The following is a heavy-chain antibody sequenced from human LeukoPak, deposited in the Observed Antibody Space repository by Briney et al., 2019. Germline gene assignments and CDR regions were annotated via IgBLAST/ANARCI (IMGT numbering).Heavy chain of an antibody. CDR3: ARDQYYYDSSGYPAFDY. Sequence: SETLSLTCTVSGGSISSSSYYWGWIRQPPGKGLEWIGSIYYSGNTYYNASLKSRVTMSVDTSKNQFSLKLSSVTAADTAVYYCARDQYYYDSSGYPAFDYWGQGTLVTVSS. V-gene: IGHV4-39*07. CDR1: GGSISSSSYY. CDR2: IYYSGNT. J-gene: IGHJ4*02. D-gene: IGHD3-22*01.